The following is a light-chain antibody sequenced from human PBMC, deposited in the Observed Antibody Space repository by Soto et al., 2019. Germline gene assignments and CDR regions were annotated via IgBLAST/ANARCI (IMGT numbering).Light chain of an antibody. V-gene: IGKV3-15*01. Sequence: EIVMTQSPVTLSVSPGERATLSCRASQNINSDLAWYQQRPGQAPRLLIYDASSRATDIPPRIRGSGSGTDFTLTISSLQSEDLGVYCCQQYHKWPPQYTIGQGTKLEI. CDR2: DAS. CDR1: QNINSD. J-gene: IGKJ2*01. CDR3: QQYHKWPPQYT.